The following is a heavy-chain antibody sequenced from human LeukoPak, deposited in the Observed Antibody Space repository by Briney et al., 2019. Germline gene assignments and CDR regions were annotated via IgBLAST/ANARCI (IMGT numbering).Heavy chain of an antibody. Sequence: PGGSLRLSCAASGFTVSNNYMTWVRQAPGKGLEWVSLIYSGGSTYYADSVKGRFTISRDNSKNTVYLQMNSLRAEDTAVYYCAKDITPFDYWGQGTLVTVSS. CDR1: GFTVSNNY. CDR2: IYSGGST. J-gene: IGHJ4*02. CDR3: AKDITPFDY. V-gene: IGHV3-66*01.